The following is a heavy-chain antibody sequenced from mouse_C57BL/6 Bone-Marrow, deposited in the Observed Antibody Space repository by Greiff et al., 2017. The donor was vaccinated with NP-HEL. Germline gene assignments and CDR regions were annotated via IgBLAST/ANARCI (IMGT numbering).Heavy chain of an antibody. CDR1: GYSFTSYY. J-gene: IGHJ3*01. CDR3: ARYEGYDYPWFAY. CDR2: IYPGSGNT. D-gene: IGHD2-4*01. Sequence: QVQLQQSGPELVKPGASVKISCKASGYSFTSYYIHWVKQRPGQGLEWIGWIYPGSGNTKYNEKFKGKATLTADTSSSTAYMQLSSLTSEDSAVYYCARYEGYDYPWFAYWGQGTLVTVSA. V-gene: IGHV1-66*01.